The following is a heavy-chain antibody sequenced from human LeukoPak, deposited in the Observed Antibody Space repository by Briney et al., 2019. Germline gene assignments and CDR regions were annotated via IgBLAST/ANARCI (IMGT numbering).Heavy chain of an antibody. CDR2: INHSGST. CDR3: ARGYYGSGSYFDY. Sequence: PSETLSLTCTVSGDSISSSGTYYWSWIPQPPGKGLEWIGEINHSGSTNYNPSLKSRVTISVDTSKNQFSLKLSSVTAADTAVYYCARGYYGSGSYFDYWGQGTLVTVSS. J-gene: IGHJ4*02. D-gene: IGHD3-10*01. V-gene: IGHV4-39*07. CDR1: GDSISSSGTYY.